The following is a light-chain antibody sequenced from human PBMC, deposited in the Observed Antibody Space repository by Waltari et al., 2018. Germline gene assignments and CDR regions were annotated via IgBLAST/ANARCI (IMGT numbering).Light chain of an antibody. Sequence: QSALTQPRSMSGSPGQSVTISCTGTSSDVAGYNYVSWYQQLPGKAPQLMIFDFSMRPSWVPDRFAGSNAGNTASLTISGLQSDDEGDYYCYSYAGSYTYVFGTGTKVTVL. J-gene: IGLJ1*01. V-gene: IGLV2-11*01. CDR3: YSYAGSYTYV. CDR1: SSDVAGYNY. CDR2: DFS.